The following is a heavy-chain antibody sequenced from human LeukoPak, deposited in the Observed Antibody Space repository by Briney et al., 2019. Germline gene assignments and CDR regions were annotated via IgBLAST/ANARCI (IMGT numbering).Heavy chain of an antibody. CDR1: GFTFSSYD. CDR2: ISYNGNNK. Sequence: SGGSLRLSCAASGFTFSSYDMHWVRQAPGKGLEWVAVISYNGNNKYCADSVKVRFTISRDDSKRTLYLQMNSLRAEDTAVYYCARDGYNEEDWYFDLWGRGILVTVSS. CDR3: ARDGYNEEDWYFDL. J-gene: IGHJ2*01. V-gene: IGHV3-30-3*01. D-gene: IGHD5-24*01.